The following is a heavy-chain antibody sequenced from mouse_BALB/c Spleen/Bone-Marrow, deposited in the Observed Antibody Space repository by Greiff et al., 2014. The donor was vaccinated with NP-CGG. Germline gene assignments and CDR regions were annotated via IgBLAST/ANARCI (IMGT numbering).Heavy chain of an antibody. CDR1: GYTFTSYW. D-gene: IGHD2-12*01. Sequence: LEESGAELAKPGASVKMSCKASGYTFTSYWIHWVKQRPGQGLEWIGYINPSTGYTEYNQKFKDKATLTADKSSSTAYMQLRRLTSDDSAVYYCAHYSHEGVAYWGQGTLVTVSA. J-gene: IGHJ3*01. CDR2: INPSTGYT. V-gene: IGHV1-7*01. CDR3: AHYSHEGVAY.